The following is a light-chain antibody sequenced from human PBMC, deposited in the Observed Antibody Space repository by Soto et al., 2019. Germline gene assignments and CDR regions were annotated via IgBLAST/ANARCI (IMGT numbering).Light chain of an antibody. V-gene: IGKV3-20*01. J-gene: IGKJ3*01. CDR2: GAS. Sequence: EIVLTQSPGTLSLSPGERATLSCRASQSVSSSYLAWYQQKPDQAPRLLIYGASRRATGIPDRFSGSGSGTDFTLTISRLEPEDFAVNYCQQYGNSLRGTFGPGTKVDIK. CDR3: QQYGNSLRGT. CDR1: QSVSSSY.